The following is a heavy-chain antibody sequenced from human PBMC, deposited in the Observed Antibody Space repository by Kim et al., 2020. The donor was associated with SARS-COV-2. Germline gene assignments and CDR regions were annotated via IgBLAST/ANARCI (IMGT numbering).Heavy chain of an antibody. CDR1: GFTFSSYA. CDR3: AKTRITMVRGGYYFDY. J-gene: IGHJ4*02. CDR2: ISGSGGST. V-gene: IGHV3-23*01. D-gene: IGHD3-10*01. Sequence: GGSLRLSCAASGFTFSSYAMSWVRQAPGKGLEWVSAISGSGGSTYYADSVKGRFTISRDNSKNTLYLQMNSLRAEDTAVYYCAKTRITMVRGGYYFDYWGQGTLVTVSS.